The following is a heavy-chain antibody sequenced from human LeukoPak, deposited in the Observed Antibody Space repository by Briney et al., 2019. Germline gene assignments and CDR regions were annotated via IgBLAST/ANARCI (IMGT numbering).Heavy chain of an antibody. CDR3: AALATFAY. D-gene: IGHD5-12*01. J-gene: IGHJ4*02. CDR2: IYSGGST. Sequence: GGSLRLSCAASGFTFTTYAMSWVRQAPGMGLEWVSVIYSGGSTYYADSVKGRFTISRDNSKNTLYLQMNSLRAEDTAVYYCAALATFAYWGQGTLVTVSS. CDR1: GFTFTTYA. V-gene: IGHV3-53*01.